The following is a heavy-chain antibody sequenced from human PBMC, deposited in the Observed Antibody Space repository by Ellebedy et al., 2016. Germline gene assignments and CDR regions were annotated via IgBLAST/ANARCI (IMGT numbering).Heavy chain of an antibody. Sequence: GGSLRLXXAASGFTFSNSDMNWVRQAPGKGLEWVSVITRSSSFISYADSVKGRFTISRDNAKNSLYLELNSLRAEDTAVYYCARGSQILQRLDLFDYWGQGTLVTVSS. CDR3: ARGSQILQRLDLFDY. CDR1: GFTFSNSD. V-gene: IGHV3-21*01. J-gene: IGHJ4*02. D-gene: IGHD1-1*01. CDR2: ITRSSSFI.